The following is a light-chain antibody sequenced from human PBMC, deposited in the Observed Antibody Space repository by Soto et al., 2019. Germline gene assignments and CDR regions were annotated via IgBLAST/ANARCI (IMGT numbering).Light chain of an antibody. CDR3: QSYDSSLSGSKVI. J-gene: IGLJ2*01. CDR2: GDS. Sequence: QSVLTQPPLVSGAPGQRVTFSCTGSSSNIEAGYDVHWYQQFPGTAPKLLIYGDSNRPSGVPDRFSGSKSGSSASLAITGLQAEDEADYYCQSYDSSLSGSKVIFGGGTKVTVL. CDR1: SSNIEAGYD. V-gene: IGLV1-40*01.